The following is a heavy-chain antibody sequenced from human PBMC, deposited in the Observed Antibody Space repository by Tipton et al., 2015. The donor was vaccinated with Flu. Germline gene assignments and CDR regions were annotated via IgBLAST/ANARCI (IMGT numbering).Heavy chain of an antibody. V-gene: IGHV5-51*01. Sequence: QLVQSGAEVKKPGESLKISCKGSGYSFTSYWIGWVRQMPGKGLEWMGIIYPGDSDTRYSPSFQGQVTISADKSISTAYLQWSSLKASDTAMYYCARHPPAVATISDRAFDIWGQGTMVPVSS. CDR3: ARHPPAVATISDRAFDI. D-gene: IGHD5-24*01. CDR1: GYSFTSYW. J-gene: IGHJ3*02. CDR2: IYPGDSDT.